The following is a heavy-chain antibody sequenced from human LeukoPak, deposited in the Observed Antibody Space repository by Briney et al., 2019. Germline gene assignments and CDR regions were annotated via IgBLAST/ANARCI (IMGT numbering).Heavy chain of an antibody. V-gene: IGHV4-38-2*01. CDR2: IYHSGST. Sequence: PSETLSLTCAVSGYSISSGYYWGWIRQPPRKGMEWIGSIYHSGSTYYNPSLKSRVTISVDTSKNQFSLKLSSVTAADTAVYYCARLPAAKVPGAFDIWGQGTMVTVSS. D-gene: IGHD2-2*01. CDR3: ARLPAAKVPGAFDI. CDR1: GYSISSGYY. J-gene: IGHJ3*02.